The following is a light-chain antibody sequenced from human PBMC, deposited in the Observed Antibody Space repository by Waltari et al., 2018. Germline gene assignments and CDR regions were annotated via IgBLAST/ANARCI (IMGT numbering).Light chain of an antibody. CDR3: CSYAGSSTSSV. CDR2: EGS. V-gene: IGLV2-23*01. CDR1: SSDVGSYNL. Sequence: QSALTQPASVSGSPGQSLTISCTGTSSDVGSYNLVSWYQQHPGKAPNLMIYEGSKRPSGVSNRFSGSKSGNTASLTISGLQAEDEADYYCCSYAGSSTSSVFGGGTKLTVL. J-gene: IGLJ2*01.